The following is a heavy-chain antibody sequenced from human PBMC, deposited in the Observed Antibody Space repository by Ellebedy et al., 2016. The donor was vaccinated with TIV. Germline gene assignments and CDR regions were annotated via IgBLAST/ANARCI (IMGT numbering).Heavy chain of an antibody. CDR2: IRSKGYGGTT. D-gene: IGHD6-19*01. J-gene: IGHJ4*02. Sequence: GGSLRLSCTTSGFTFGDNAMSWFRQAPGKGLEWVGLIRSKGYGGTTEYAASVKGRCTISRDDSKSIAYLQMNSLKTEDTAVYYCSRGVSGWYPYYFDYWGQGTLVTVSS. V-gene: IGHV3-49*03. CDR1: GFTFGDNA. CDR3: SRGVSGWYPYYFDY.